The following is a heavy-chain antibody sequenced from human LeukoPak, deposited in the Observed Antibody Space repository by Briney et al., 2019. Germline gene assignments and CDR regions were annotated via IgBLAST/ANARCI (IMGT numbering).Heavy chain of an antibody. CDR3: ARDPIAAADPADY. CDR1: GGSISSGDDY. D-gene: IGHD6-13*01. CDR2: IYYSGST. Sequence: SETLSLTCTVSGGSISSGDDYWSWIRQPPGKGLEWIGYIYYSGSTYYNPSLKSRVTISVDTSKNQFSLKLRSVTAADTAVYYCARDPIAAADPADYWGQGTLVTVSS. V-gene: IGHV4-30-4*08. J-gene: IGHJ4*02.